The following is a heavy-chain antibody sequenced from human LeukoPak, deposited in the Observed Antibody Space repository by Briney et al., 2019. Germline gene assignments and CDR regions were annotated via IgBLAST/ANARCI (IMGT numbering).Heavy chain of an antibody. Sequence: GESLKIPCKGSGYSFTSYWIGWVRQMPGKGLEWMGIIYPGDSDTRYSPSFQGQVTISADKSVSTAYLQWSSLKASDTAMYYCARQYGERYYYYGMDVWGQGTTVTVSS. CDR1: GYSFTSYW. J-gene: IGHJ6*02. CDR3: ARQYGERYYYYGMDV. V-gene: IGHV5-51*01. CDR2: IYPGDSDT. D-gene: IGHD4-17*01.